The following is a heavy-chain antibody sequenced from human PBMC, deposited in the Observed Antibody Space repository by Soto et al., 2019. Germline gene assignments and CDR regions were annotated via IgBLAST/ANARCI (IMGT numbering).Heavy chain of an antibody. J-gene: IGHJ4*02. CDR3: ARGRWLRSEYYFDY. CDR1: GYTFTSYA. CDR2: INAGNGNT. V-gene: IGHV1-3*01. Sequence: ASVKVSCKASGYTFTSYAMHWVRQAPGQRLEWMGWINAGNGNTKYSQKFQGRVTTTRDTSASTAYMELSSLRSEDTAVYYCARGRWLRSEYYFDYWGQGTLVTVSS. D-gene: IGHD5-12*01.